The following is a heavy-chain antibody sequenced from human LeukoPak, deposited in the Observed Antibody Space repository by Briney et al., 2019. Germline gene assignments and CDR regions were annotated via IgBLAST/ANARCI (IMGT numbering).Heavy chain of an antibody. CDR1: GGTFSSYA. Sequence: GASVNVSCKASGGTFSSYAISWVRQAPGQGLEWMGRIIPILGIANYAQKFQGRVTIPADKSTSTAYMELSSLRSEDTAVYYCATLSIAVAGSAFDYWGQGTLVTVSS. D-gene: IGHD6-19*01. CDR2: IIPILGIA. J-gene: IGHJ4*02. CDR3: ATLSIAVAGSAFDY. V-gene: IGHV1-69*04.